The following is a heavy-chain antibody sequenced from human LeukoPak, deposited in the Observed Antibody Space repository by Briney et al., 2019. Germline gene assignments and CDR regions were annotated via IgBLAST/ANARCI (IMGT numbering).Heavy chain of an antibody. CDR3: ARSGGGSGSYPEW. V-gene: IGHV1-2*02. CDR2: INPNSGGT. D-gene: IGHD1-26*01. Sequence: GASVKVSRKASGYTFTGYYTHWVRQAPGQGLEWMGWINPNSGGTNYAQKFQGRVTMTRDTSISTAYMELSRLRSDDTAVYYCARSGGGSGSYPEWWGQGTLVTVSS. J-gene: IGHJ4*02. CDR1: GYTFTGYY.